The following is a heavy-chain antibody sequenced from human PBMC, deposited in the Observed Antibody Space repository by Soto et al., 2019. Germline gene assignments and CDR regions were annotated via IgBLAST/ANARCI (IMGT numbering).Heavy chain of an antibody. D-gene: IGHD2-15*01. CDR2: ISAKKGNT. Sequence: QGQLVQSGAEVKKPGASVKVSCKASGYTFTSYGISWVRQAPGQGLEWMGWISAKKGNTKYAQKFQGRVTMTTDTSTSTAYMELRSLRSDDTAVYYCARDILSPDVYFHGMDVWGQGTTVTVSS. CDR1: GYTFTSYG. J-gene: IGHJ6*02. CDR3: ARDILSPDVYFHGMDV. V-gene: IGHV1-18*04.